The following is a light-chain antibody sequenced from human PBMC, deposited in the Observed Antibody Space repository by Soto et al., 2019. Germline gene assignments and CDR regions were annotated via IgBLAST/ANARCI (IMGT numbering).Light chain of an antibody. CDR1: SSDVGGYNY. CDR2: DVS. V-gene: IGLV2-14*03. Sequence: QSALTQPASVSGSPGQSITISCTGTSSDVGGYNYVSWYQQHPGKAPKLMIYDVSNRPSGVSNRFSGSKSGNTASLTISGLQDEDDADYYCNSYTSSSTYVFGTGTKLTVL. J-gene: IGLJ1*01. CDR3: NSYTSSSTYV.